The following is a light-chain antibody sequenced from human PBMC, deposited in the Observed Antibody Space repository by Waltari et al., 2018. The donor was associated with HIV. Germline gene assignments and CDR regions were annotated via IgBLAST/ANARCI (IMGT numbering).Light chain of an antibody. Sequence: NFILTQPHSVSESPGKTVTISCARSSGGIASNSVQWYQQRPGRAPTPVISEDNQRPSGFPDLFAGSIDSSSNSASLTIYDLKTEDEADYYCQSYDSTNPCIFGTGTRVTVL. CDR1: SGGIASNS. V-gene: IGLV6-57*03. CDR2: EDN. CDR3: QSYDSTNPCI. J-gene: IGLJ1*01.